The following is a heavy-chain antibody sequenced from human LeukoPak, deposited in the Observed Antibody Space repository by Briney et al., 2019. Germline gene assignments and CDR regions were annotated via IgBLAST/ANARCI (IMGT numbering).Heavy chain of an antibody. V-gene: IGHV1-18*01. CDR3: ARDHGDFVGVRVGFDS. D-gene: IGHD4-17*01. CDR2: ISGYNGNA. Sequence: ASVKVSCKPSGYTFTNYGISWVRPAPGQGLEWVGPISGYNGNADYAQKLKDRFTVTADTSAAYLEMRDLTSDDTAVYYCARDHGDFVGVRVGFDSWGQGTLVTVSS. CDR1: GYTFTNYG. J-gene: IGHJ5*01.